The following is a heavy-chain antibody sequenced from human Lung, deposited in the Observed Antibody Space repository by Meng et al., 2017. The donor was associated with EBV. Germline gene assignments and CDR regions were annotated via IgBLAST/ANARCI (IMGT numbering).Heavy chain of an antibody. CDR1: GFSVSNYY. D-gene: IGHD3/OR15-3a*01. CDR2: IYSGGST. CDR3: ATWTSRAGAFDL. V-gene: IGHV3-53*01. J-gene: IGHJ3*01. Sequence: EVQLVGSGGGLIQPGGSLRLSCAASGFSVSNYYLAWVRQAPGKGLEWVSFIYSGGSTFYADSVKGRFTISEDNSRNTLYLQMNSLSADDTAVYYCATWTSRAGAFDLWGQGTMVTVSS.